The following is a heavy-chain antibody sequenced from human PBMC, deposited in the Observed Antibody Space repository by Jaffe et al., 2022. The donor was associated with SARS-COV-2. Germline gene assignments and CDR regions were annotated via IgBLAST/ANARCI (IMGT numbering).Heavy chain of an antibody. V-gene: IGHV4-59*01. J-gene: IGHJ4*02. Sequence: QVQLQESGPGLVKPSETLSLTCTVSGGSISSYYWSWIRQPPGKGLEWIGYIYYSGSTNYNPSLKSRVTISVDTSKNQFSLKLSSVTAADTAVYYCARDRSGSGYYDYWGQGTLVTVSS. CDR1: GGSISSYY. CDR3: ARDRSGSGYYDY. D-gene: IGHD3-10*01. CDR2: IYYSGST.